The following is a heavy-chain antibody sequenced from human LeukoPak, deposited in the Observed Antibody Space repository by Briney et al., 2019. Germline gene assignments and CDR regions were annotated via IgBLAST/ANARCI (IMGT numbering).Heavy chain of an antibody. V-gene: IGHV4-34*01. CDR2: INHSGST. D-gene: IGHD5-12*01. CDR3: AKGSGYEAQYHYYYMDV. Sequence: PSETLSLTCAVYGGSFSGYYWSWIRQPPGKGLEWIGEINHSGSTNYNPSLKSRVTISVDTSKNQFSLKLSSVTAADTAVYYCAKGSGYEAQYHYYYMDVWGKGTTVTISS. CDR1: GGSFSGYY. J-gene: IGHJ6*03.